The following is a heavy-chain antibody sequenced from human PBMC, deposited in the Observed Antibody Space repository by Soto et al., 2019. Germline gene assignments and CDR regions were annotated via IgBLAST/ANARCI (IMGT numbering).Heavy chain of an antibody. CDR1: GYSFTSYW. CDR3: ARHVGSGSYYPYYYYGMDV. V-gene: IGHV5-51*01. CDR2: IYPGDSDT. Sequence: GESLKISCKGSGYSFTSYWIGWVRQMPGKGLEWMGIIYPGDSDTRYSPSFQGQVTISADKSISTAYLQWSSLKASDTAMYYCARHVGSGSYYPYYYYGMDVWGQGTTVTVSS. D-gene: IGHD1-26*01. J-gene: IGHJ6*02.